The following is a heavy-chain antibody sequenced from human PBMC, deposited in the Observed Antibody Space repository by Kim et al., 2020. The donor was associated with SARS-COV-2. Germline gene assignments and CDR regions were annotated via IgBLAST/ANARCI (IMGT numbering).Heavy chain of an antibody. J-gene: IGHJ6*02. V-gene: IGHV3-7*03. Sequence: GGSLRLSCAASGFTFSSYWMSWVRQAPGKGLEWVANIKQDGSEKYYVDSVKGRFTISRDNAKNSLYLQMNSLRAEDTAVYYCASGYYYVRYYYYGMDVWGQGTTGTVSS. CDR2: IKQDGSEK. CDR3: ASGYYYVRYYYYGMDV. D-gene: IGHD3-22*01. CDR1: GFTFSSYW.